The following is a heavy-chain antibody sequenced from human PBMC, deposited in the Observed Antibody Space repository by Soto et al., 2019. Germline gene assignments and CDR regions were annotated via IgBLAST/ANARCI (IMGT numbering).Heavy chain of an antibody. V-gene: IGHV1-8*01. D-gene: IGHD4-17*01. Sequence: QVQLVQSGAEVKKPGASVKVSCKASGYTFTSYDINWVRQATGQGLEWMGWMNPNSGNTGYAQKFQGRVTMTRNTSISTAYMELSSLRSEDTAVYYCAKSRDDYGTLDAFDIWGQGTMVTVSS. J-gene: IGHJ3*02. CDR3: AKSRDDYGTLDAFDI. CDR1: GYTFTSYD. CDR2: MNPNSGNT.